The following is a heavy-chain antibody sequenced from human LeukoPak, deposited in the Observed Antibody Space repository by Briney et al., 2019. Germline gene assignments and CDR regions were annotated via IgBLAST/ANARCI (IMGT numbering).Heavy chain of an antibody. D-gene: IGHD3-10*01. CDR2: ISDDGATT. CDR1: GFTFNLYW. CDR3: ARDSRYHSGWGSYQSYWFDP. Sequence: GGSLRLSCAASGFTFNLYWIHWVRQAPGKGLEWASRISDDGATTNYADSVKGRFTISRDNAKNTLFLQMHSLRVDDTAVYYCARDSRYHSGWGSYQSYWFDPWGQGTLVIVSS. J-gene: IGHJ5*02. V-gene: IGHV3-74*01.